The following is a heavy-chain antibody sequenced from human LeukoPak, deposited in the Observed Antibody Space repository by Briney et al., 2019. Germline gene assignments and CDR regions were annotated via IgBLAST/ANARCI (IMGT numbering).Heavy chain of an antibody. J-gene: IGHJ3*02. CDR1: GASISSYY. CDR3: ASSTTWKDAFDI. V-gene: IGHV4-59*12. Sequence: PSETLSLTCTVSGASISSYYWSWIRQPPGKGLEWIGYIYYSGSTKYNPSLKSRVTMSVDTSKNQFSLKLSSVTAADTAVYYCASSTTWKDAFDIWGQGTMVTVSS. D-gene: IGHD2-2*01. CDR2: IYYSGST.